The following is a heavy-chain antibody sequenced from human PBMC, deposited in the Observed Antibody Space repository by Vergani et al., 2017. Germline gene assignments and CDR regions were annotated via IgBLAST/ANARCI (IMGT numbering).Heavy chain of an antibody. J-gene: IGHJ6*03. Sequence: EVQLLESGGNLIQPGGSLRLSCGASGFTFSSYAMTWVRLAPGKGLQWVSAISGSGGNTFYTDSVKGRFTISRDNSKDTLYLQMNSLRVDDTAVYYCARDLGGWNSISCSYYMDVWGKGTTVTV. CDR1: GFTFSSYA. D-gene: IGHD2/OR15-2a*01. V-gene: IGHV3-23*01. CDR3: ARDLGGWNSISCSYYMDV. CDR2: ISGSGGNT.